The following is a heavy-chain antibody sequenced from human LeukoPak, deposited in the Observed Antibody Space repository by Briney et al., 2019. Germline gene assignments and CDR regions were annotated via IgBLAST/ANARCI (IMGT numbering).Heavy chain of an antibody. CDR1: GGSISSYY. Sequence: PSETLSLTCTVSGGSISSYYWSWIRQPPGKGLEWIGYIYYSGSTNYNPPLKSRVTISVDTSKNQFSLKLSSVTAADTAVYYCARRGYSGYDYGYYFDYWGQGTLVTVSS. CDR2: IYYSGST. D-gene: IGHD5-12*01. CDR3: ARRGYSGYDYGYYFDY. J-gene: IGHJ4*02. V-gene: IGHV4-59*01.